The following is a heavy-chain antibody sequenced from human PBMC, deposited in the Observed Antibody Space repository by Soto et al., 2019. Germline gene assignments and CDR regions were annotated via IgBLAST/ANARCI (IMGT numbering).Heavy chain of an antibody. V-gene: IGHV3-23*01. CDR1: GFTFSSYA. Sequence: PGGSLRLSCAASGFTFSSYAMSWVRQAPGKGLEWVSAISGSGGSTYYADSVKGRFTISRDNSKNTLYLQMNSLRAEDTAVYYCAKEQKYHYDSSGYYYLEGVEYWGEGTLVSVSS. CDR2: ISGSGGST. J-gene: IGHJ4*02. D-gene: IGHD3-22*01. CDR3: AKEQKYHYDSSGYYYLEGVEY.